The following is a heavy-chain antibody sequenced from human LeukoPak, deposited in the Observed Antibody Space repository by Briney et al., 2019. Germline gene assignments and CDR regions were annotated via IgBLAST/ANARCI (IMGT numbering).Heavy chain of an antibody. Sequence: SQTLSLTCAISGDSVSSNSASWNWIRQSPSSGLEWLGKTYYRSKWYNEYAESVKSRITINPDTSKNQLSLQLNSVTPEDTAVYYCARLVGYGQVDYWGQGTLVIVSS. CDR1: GDSVSSNSAS. CDR3: ARLVGYGQVDY. V-gene: IGHV6-1*01. J-gene: IGHJ4*02. CDR2: TYYRSKWYN. D-gene: IGHD6-13*01.